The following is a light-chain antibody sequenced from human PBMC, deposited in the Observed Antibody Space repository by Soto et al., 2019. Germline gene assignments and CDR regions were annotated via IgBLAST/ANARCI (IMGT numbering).Light chain of an antibody. J-gene: IGKJ1*01. CDR3: QHYNNWPLT. CDR1: QSVSSN. CDR2: GAS. V-gene: IGKV3-15*01. Sequence: EIEMTQSPDTLSVSPWERASLSCRASQSVSSNLAWYQQNPGQAPRLLIYGASARATGIPARFSGSGSGTEFTLTINSLQSEDFAAYYCQHYNNWPLTFGQGTKVDI.